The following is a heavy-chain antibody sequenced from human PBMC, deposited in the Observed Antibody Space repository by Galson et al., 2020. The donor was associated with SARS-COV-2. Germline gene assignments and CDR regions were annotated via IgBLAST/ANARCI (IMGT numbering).Heavy chain of an antibody. J-gene: IGHJ6*02. D-gene: IGHD3-22*01. CDR2: IRSKAYGGTT. CDR3: TRAWYDSSGYHYYYYYYGMDV. CDR1: GFTFGDYA. V-gene: IGHV3-49*03. Sequence: GGSLRLSCTASGFTFGDYAMSWFRQAPGKGLEWVGFIRSKAYGGTTAYPASVKGRFTISRDDSKSIANLQMNSLKTEDTAVYYCTRAWYDSSGYHYYYYYYGMDVWGQGTTVTVSS.